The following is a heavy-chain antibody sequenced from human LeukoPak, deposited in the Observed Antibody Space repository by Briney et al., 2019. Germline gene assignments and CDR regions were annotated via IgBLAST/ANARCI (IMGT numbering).Heavy chain of an antibody. CDR1: VFTFGNYA. D-gene: IGHD6-19*01. CDR2: IFGGGVGT. Sequence: GGSLRLSCAASVFTFGNYAMSWVRQAPGKGLEWVSVIFGGGVGTYYADSVRGRFTISRDNSKNTVYLQMNSLRVDDTAIYYCAKTSVAAAPFSWGQGTLVTVSS. CDR3: AKTSVAAAPFS. V-gene: IGHV3-23*01. J-gene: IGHJ5*02.